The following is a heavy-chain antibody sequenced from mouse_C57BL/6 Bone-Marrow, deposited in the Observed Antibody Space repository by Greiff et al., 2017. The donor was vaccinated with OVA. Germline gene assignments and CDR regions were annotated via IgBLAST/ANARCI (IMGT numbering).Heavy chain of an antibody. D-gene: IGHD1-1*01. J-gene: IGHJ3*01. CDR2: IWGGGST. V-gene: IGHV2-9*01. CDR1: GFSLTSYG. CDR3: AKHEGDYYGSSYY. Sequence: VNVVESGPGLVAPSQSLSITCTVSGFSLTSYGVDWVRQPPGMGLEWLGVIWGGGSTTYHSALLSRQSIRNNHSKSQVFLKRNSLQTDDTAMYYCAKHEGDYYGSSYYWGQGTLVTVSA.